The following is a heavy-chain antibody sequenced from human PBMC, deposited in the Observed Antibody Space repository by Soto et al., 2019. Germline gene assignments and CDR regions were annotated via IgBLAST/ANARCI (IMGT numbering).Heavy chain of an antibody. Sequence: QVQLVESGGGVVQPGRSLRLSCAASGFTFSSYAMHWVRQAPGKGLEWVAVISYDGSNKYYADSVKGRFTISRDNSKNTLYLQMNSLRAEDTAVYYCARGGLKWELLFLPGYWGQGTLVTVSS. D-gene: IGHD1-26*01. J-gene: IGHJ4*02. CDR3: ARGGLKWELLFLPGY. CDR1: GFTFSSYA. CDR2: ISYDGSNK. V-gene: IGHV3-30-3*01.